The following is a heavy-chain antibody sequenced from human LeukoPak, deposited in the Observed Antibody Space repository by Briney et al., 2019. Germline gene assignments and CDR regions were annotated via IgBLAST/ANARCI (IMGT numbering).Heavy chain of an antibody. CDR3: VTFYYDSSGSYVHY. Sequence: GGSLRLSCSASGFTFNSCAMHWVRQAPGKGLESVSAISSNGDSTYYADSVKGRFTISRDNSKNTLYLQMNSLRAEDTAVYHCVTFYYDSSGSYVHYWGQGTLVTVSS. CDR2: ISSNGDST. V-gene: IGHV3-64D*06. D-gene: IGHD3-22*01. CDR1: GFTFNSCA. J-gene: IGHJ4*02.